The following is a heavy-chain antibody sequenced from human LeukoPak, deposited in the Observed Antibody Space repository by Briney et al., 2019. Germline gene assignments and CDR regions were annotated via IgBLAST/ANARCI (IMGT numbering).Heavy chain of an antibody. D-gene: IGHD3-22*01. V-gene: IGHV4-30-2*01. CDR2: IYHSGST. CDR3: ARGAYDSSGYYFTYWYFDL. Sequence: TSETLSLTCAVSGGSISSGGYSWSWIRQPPGKGLEWIGYIYHSGSTYYNPSLKSRVTISVDRSKNQFSLKLSSVTAADTAVYYCARGAYDSSGYYFTYWYFDLWGRGTLVTVSS. CDR1: GGSISSGGYS. J-gene: IGHJ2*01.